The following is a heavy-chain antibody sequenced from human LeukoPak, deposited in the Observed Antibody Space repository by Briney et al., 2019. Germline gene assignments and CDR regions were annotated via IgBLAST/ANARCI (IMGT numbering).Heavy chain of an antibody. J-gene: IGHJ4*02. D-gene: IGHD5-12*01. Sequence: PGGSLRLSCAASGFTFSSYAMHWVRQAPGKGLEWVAVISYDGSNKYYADSVKGRFTISRDNSKNTLYLQMNSLRAEDTAVYYCATLPARSGYDYFDYWGQGTLVTVSS. CDR1: GFTFSSYA. CDR2: ISYDGSNK. CDR3: ATLPARSGYDYFDY. V-gene: IGHV3-30*01.